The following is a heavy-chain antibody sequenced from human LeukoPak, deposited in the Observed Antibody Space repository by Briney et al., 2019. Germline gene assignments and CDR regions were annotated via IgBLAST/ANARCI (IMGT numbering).Heavy chain of an antibody. Sequence: KTEGSLRLSCAASGFPFIDNSMNWVRQAPGKGLEWISYIGISSGNTRYADSVKGRFTISRDYAKNSLYLQVNSLRVEDTAVYFCARDHNYAFDNWGQGTLVTVSS. J-gene: IGHJ4*02. CDR1: GFPFIDNS. D-gene: IGHD1-1*01. CDR2: IGISSGNT. V-gene: IGHV3-11*06. CDR3: ARDHNYAFDN.